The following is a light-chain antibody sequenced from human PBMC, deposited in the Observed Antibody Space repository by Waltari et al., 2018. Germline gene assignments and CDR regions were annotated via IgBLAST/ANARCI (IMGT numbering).Light chain of an antibody. CDR1: QSISNY. CDR2: TAS. CDR3: QQSYSLFT. V-gene: IGKV1-39*01. Sequence: DIQMTQSPSSLSASVGDRVTITCRASQSISNYLTWYQQKPGKAPKLLIYTASSVQSGVPSRFSGSGSGTDFTLTIGSLQPEYFATYYCQQSYSLFTFGPGTKLDIK. J-gene: IGKJ3*01.